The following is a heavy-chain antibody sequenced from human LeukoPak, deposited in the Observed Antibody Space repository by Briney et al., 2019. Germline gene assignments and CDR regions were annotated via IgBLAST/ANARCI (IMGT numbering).Heavy chain of an antibody. CDR2: IRYDGSNK. CDR1: GFTFSSYG. Sequence: PGGSLRLSCAASGFTFSSYGMHWVRQAPGKGLEWVAFIRYDGSNKYYADSVKGRFTISRDNSKNTLYLQMNSLRAEDTAVYYCAKGRRITMIVVAPGPFDYWGQGTLVTVSS. J-gene: IGHJ4*02. V-gene: IGHV3-30*02. CDR3: AKGRRITMIVVAPGPFDY. D-gene: IGHD3-22*01.